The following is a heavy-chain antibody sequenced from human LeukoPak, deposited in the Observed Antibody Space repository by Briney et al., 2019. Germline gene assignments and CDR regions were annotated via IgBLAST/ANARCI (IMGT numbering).Heavy chain of an antibody. Sequence: PGGSLGLSCAASGFTVSNKYMTWVRQAPGKGLEWVSLIYSDGRTYYADSVKGRCTISRDNSKNTLYLQMNSLRVEDTAVYYCARGLFLSGYLDAFDIWGQGTVVTVSS. CDR1: GFTVSNKY. V-gene: IGHV3-53*01. CDR2: IYSDGRT. J-gene: IGHJ3*02. D-gene: IGHD3-22*01. CDR3: ARGLFLSGYLDAFDI.